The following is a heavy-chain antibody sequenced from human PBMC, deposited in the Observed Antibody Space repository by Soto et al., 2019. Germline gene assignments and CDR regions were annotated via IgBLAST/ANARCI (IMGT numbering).Heavy chain of an antibody. D-gene: IGHD6-19*01. J-gene: IGHJ4*02. V-gene: IGHV4-59*08. CDR2: IYYSGST. CDR3: ARHRISGWYFDY. CDR1: GGSISSYY. Sequence: SETLSLTCTVSGGSISSYYWSWIRQPPGKGLEWIGYIYYSGSTNYNPSLKSRVTISVDTSKNQFSLKLSSVTAADTAVYYCARHRISGWYFDYWGQGTLVTVSS.